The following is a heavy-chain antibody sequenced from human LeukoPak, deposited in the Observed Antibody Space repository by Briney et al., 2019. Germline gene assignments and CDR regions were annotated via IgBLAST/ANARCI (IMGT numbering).Heavy chain of an antibody. CDR1: GYTFTSYD. CDR3: ARSSSLNRHQIGY. CDR2: MNPNSGNT. V-gene: IGHV1-8*03. J-gene: IGHJ4*02. Sequence: ASVKVSCKASGYTFTSYDINWVRQATGQGLEWMGWMNPNSGNTGYAQKFQGRVTITRNTSISTAYMELSSLGSEDTAVYYCARSSSLNRHQIGYWGQGTLVTVSS. D-gene: IGHD1-14*01.